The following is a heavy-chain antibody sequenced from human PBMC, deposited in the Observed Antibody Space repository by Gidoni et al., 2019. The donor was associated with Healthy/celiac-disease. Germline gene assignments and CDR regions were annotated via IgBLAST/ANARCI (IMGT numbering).Heavy chain of an antibody. CDR2: ISSNGGST. CDR3: VKDLFPRLEPHGY. Sequence: EGQLVESGGGWVQHGGFLRHYCSAQGLTGSIYAMHWVRQAPGKGLEYVSAISSNGGSTYYADSVKGRFTISSDNSKNTLYLQMSSLSAEDTAVYYCVKDLFPRLEPHGYWGQGTLVTVSS. J-gene: IGHJ4*02. CDR1: GLTGSIYA. D-gene: IGHD1-1*01. V-gene: IGHV3-64D*06.